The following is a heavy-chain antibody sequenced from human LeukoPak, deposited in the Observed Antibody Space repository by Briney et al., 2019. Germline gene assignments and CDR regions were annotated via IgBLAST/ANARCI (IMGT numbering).Heavy chain of an antibody. Sequence: SETLSLTCTVSGGSISSYYWSWIRQPPGKGLEWIGYIYYSGSTNYNPSLKSRVTISVDASKNQFSLKLSSVTAADTAVYYCARVRLHTATVNWFDPWGQGTLVTVSS. CDR2: IYYSGST. CDR3: ARVRLHTATVNWFDP. CDR1: GGSISSYY. V-gene: IGHV4-59*01. J-gene: IGHJ5*02. D-gene: IGHD5-18*01.